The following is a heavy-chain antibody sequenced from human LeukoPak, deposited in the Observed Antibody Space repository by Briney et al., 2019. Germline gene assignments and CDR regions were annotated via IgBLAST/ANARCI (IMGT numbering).Heavy chain of an antibody. Sequence: PSETLSLTCAVYGGSFSGYYRGWIRQPPGKGLEWIGYFYNSGSSTYNPSLKSRVTISVDTSKEQFSLKVNSVTAADTAVYYCTRGAGWLIDYWGQGILVTVSS. J-gene: IGHJ4*02. CDR1: GGSFSGYY. D-gene: IGHD3-16*01. V-gene: IGHV4-59*01. CDR3: TRGAGWLIDY. CDR2: FYNSGSS.